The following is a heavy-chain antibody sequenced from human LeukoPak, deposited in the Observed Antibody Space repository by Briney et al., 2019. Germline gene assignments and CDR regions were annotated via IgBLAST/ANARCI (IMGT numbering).Heavy chain of an antibody. Sequence: GRSLRLSCAASGFTFSSYGMHWVRQAPGKGLEWVAVISYDGSSKYYADSVKGRFTISRDNSKNTLYLQMNSLRAEDTAVYYCAKDGEDYGDYHFDYWGQGTLVTVSS. CDR3: AKDGEDYGDYHFDY. CDR2: ISYDGSSK. J-gene: IGHJ4*02. CDR1: GFTFSSYG. D-gene: IGHD4-17*01. V-gene: IGHV3-30*18.